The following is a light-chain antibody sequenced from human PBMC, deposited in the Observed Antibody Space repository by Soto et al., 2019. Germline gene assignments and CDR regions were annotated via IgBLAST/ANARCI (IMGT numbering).Light chain of an antibody. J-gene: IGKJ4*01. CDR1: QSVSSSY. CDR2: GAS. CDR3: QLTELT. V-gene: IGKV3-20*01. Sequence: EIVLTQSPGTLSLSPGERATLSCRASQSVSSSYLAWYQQKPVQAPRLLIYGASSRATGIPDRFSGSGSGTDFTLTISRLEPEDFAVYYCQLTELTFGGGTKVEIK.